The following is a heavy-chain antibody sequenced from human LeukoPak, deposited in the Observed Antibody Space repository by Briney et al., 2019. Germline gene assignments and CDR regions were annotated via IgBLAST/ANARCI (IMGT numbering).Heavy chain of an antibody. CDR3: ARGFITSYFDY. J-gene: IGHJ4*02. D-gene: IGHD1-20*01. CDR2: IYSGGTT. CDR1: GFTFSSYG. V-gene: IGHV3-53*01. Sequence: PGGSLRLSCAASGFTFSSYGMHWVRQAPGKGLEWVSVIYSGGTTYYGDSVKGRFTISRDNSKNTLNLQMNSLRAEDTAVYYCARGFITSYFDYWGQGTLVTVSS.